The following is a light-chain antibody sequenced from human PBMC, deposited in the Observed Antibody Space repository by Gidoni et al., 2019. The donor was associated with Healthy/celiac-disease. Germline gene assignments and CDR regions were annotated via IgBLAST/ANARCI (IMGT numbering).Light chain of an antibody. CDR2: LGS. J-gene: IGKJ5*01. Sequence: DIVMTQSPLSLPVTPGEPASISCRSSQSLLHSNGYNYLDWYLQKPGQSPQLLIYLGSNRASGVPDRFSGSGSGTDFTLKISRVEAEDVGVYYCMQALHSFXXXTRLEIK. CDR3: MQALHS. V-gene: IGKV2-28*01. CDR1: QSLLHSNGYNY.